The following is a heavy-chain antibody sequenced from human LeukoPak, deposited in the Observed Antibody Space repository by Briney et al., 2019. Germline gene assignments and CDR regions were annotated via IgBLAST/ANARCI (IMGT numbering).Heavy chain of an antibody. D-gene: IGHD3-10*01. CDR1: GFTFSSYG. CDR3: AKDGSNYYGSGSYFDY. Sequence: PGGSLRLSCAASGFTFSSYGMHWVRQAPGKGLEGVAFIRYDGSNKYYADSVKGRFTISRDNSKNTLYLQMNSLRAEDTAVYYCAKDGSNYYGSGSYFDYRGQGTLVTVSS. CDR2: IRYDGSNK. V-gene: IGHV3-30*02. J-gene: IGHJ4*02.